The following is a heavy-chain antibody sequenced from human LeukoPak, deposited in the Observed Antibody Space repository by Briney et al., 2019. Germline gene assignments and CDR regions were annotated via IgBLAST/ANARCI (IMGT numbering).Heavy chain of an antibody. CDR1: GGSISSYY. CDR2: IYTSGST. Sequence: SETLSLTCTISGGSISSYYWSWIRQPAGKGLEWIGRIYTSGSTNYNPSLKSRVTMSVDTSKNQFSLKLSSVTAADTAVYYCARDVKWELVRWFDPWGQGTLVTVSS. D-gene: IGHD1-26*01. J-gene: IGHJ5*02. CDR3: ARDVKWELVRWFDP. V-gene: IGHV4-4*07.